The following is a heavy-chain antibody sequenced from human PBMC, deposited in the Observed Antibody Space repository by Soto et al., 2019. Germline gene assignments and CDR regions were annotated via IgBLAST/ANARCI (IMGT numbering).Heavy chain of an antibody. V-gene: IGHV3-72*01. CDR2: IRTKAYGLTT. Sequence: EVQLVESGGGLLQPGGSLRLSCATSGFTFSDDYIDWVRQAPGKGLQWVGRIRTKAYGLTTVYDASVKDRFTISRDESTRSVHLQIPSPRTEDTAVYYCATSRPRRTWSGCDCWGQGTLVTVSS. D-gene: IGHD6-13*01. CDR1: GFTFSDDY. J-gene: IGHJ4*02. CDR3: ATSRPRRTWSGCDC.